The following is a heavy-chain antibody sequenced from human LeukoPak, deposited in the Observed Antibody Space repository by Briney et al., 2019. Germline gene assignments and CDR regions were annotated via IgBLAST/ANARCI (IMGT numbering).Heavy chain of an antibody. CDR3: AKDRLLYYRDAFDI. CDR1: GFTVSSNY. D-gene: IGHD3-10*01. Sequence: GGSLRLSCAASGFTVSSNYMSWVRQAPGKGLEWVSVIYSGGSTYYADSVKGRFTISRDNSKNTLYLQMNSLRAEDTAVYYCAKDRLLYYRDAFDIWGQGTMVTVSS. CDR2: IYSGGST. V-gene: IGHV3-66*01. J-gene: IGHJ3*02.